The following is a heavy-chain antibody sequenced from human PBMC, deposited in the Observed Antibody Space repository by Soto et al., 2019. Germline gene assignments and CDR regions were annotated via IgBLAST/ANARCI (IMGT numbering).Heavy chain of an antibody. V-gene: IGHV3-48*03. CDR3: DTGNSPGIGF. CDR1: GVSLNVSV. CDR2: ITSTGTTT. Sequence: PWGSLGLSSASCGVSLNVSVMTVALKDQGKGLEWISYITSTGTTTYYADSVKGRFTISRDNAKNSLYLQMNSLRAEDTAVYYCDTGNSPGIGFWGEGTLVTVSS. J-gene: IGHJ1*01. D-gene: IGHD5-18*01.